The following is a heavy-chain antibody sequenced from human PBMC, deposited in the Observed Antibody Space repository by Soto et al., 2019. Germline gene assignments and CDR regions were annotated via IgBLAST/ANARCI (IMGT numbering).Heavy chain of an antibody. CDR3: ARDGSSGWYLNWFDP. J-gene: IGHJ5*02. D-gene: IGHD6-19*01. CDR1: GFTFTSSA. CDR2: IVASIGKA. V-gene: IGHV1-69*13. Sequence: SVKVSCKASGFTFTSSAVQWVRQARGQGLEWMGWIVASIGKANYAQKFQGRVTITADESTSTAYMELSSLRSEDTAVYYCARDGSSGWYLNWFDPWGQGTLVTVSS.